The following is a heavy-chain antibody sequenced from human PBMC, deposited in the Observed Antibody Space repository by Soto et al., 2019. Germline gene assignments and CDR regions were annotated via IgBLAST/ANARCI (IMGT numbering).Heavy chain of an antibody. Sequence: GGSLRLSXAASGFTFSSYAMSWVRQAPGKGLEWVSAISGSAGSTFYADSVKGRFTISRDNSKNTLYLQMNSLRAEDTAVYYCASQRGIVVVAAADYWGPGTLVTVSS. D-gene: IGHD2-15*01. V-gene: IGHV3-23*01. J-gene: IGHJ4*02. CDR1: GFTFSSYA. CDR2: ISGSAGST. CDR3: ASQRGIVVVAAADY.